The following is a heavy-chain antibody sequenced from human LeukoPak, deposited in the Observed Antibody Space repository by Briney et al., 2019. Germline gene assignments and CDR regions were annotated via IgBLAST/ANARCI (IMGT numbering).Heavy chain of an antibody. CDR3: AREADTMIVVVITTGGFDY. J-gene: IGHJ4*02. Sequence: PGGSLRLSCAASGFTFSSYAMHWVRQAPGKGREWVAVISYDGSNKHYADSVKGRFTISRDNSKNTLYLQMNSLRAEDTAVYYCAREADTMIVVVITTGGFDYWGQGTLVTVSS. V-gene: IGHV3-30*04. D-gene: IGHD3-22*01. CDR2: ISYDGSNK. CDR1: GFTFSSYA.